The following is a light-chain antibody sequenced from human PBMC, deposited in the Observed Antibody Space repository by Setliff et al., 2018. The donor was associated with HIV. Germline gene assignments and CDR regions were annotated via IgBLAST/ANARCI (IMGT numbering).Light chain of an antibody. J-gene: IGLJ1*01. CDR1: SSDVGDYQS. CDR2: EVS. V-gene: IGLV2-14*01. CDR3: SSNTSSSPLYV. Sequence: QSALTQPASVSGSLGQSITISCTGISSDVGDYQSVSWYQQCPGKAPKLIIYEVSDRPSGVSNRFSGSKSGNTASLTVSRLQAEGEADYFCSSNTSSSPLYVFATGTKV.